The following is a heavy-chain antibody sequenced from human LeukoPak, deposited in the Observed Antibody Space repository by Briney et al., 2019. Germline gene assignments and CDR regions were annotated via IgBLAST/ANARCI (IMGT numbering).Heavy chain of an antibody. CDR1: GGSISSYY. V-gene: IGHV4-59*08. Sequence: SETLSLTCTVSGGSISSYYWSWIRQPPGKGLEWIGYIYYSGSTNYNPSLKSRVTISVDTSKNQFSLKLSSVTAADTAVYYCASMSGSYYSFDYWGQGTLVTVSS. CDR3: ASMSGSYYSFDY. D-gene: IGHD1-26*01. CDR2: IYYSGST. J-gene: IGHJ4*02.